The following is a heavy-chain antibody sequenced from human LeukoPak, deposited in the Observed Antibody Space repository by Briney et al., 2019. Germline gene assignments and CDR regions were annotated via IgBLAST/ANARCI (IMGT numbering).Heavy chain of an antibody. CDR3: ARSGRGTYYYFDL. V-gene: IGHV1-18*04. J-gene: IGHJ4*02. CDR1: GYSFTGYY. D-gene: IGHD1-26*01. CDR2: ISGSNGNT. Sequence: GASVKVSCKTSGYSFTGYYMQWVRQAPGQGLEWMGWISGSNGNTNYAQKFQGRVSMTADTSTSTAYMELRSLRSDDTAVYYCARSGRGTYYYFDLWGQGTLVTVSS.